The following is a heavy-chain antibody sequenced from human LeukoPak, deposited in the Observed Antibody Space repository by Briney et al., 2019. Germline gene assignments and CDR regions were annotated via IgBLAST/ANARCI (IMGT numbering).Heavy chain of an antibody. V-gene: IGHV3-30*02. D-gene: IGHD2-15*01. Sequence: PGGPLRLSCAASGFTFSSYGMHWVRQAPGKGLEWVAFIRYDGSNKYYGDSVKGRFTISRDNSKNTLYLQMNSLRAEDTAVYYCAKVTVVVVAATPSDYWGQGTLVTVSS. J-gene: IGHJ4*02. CDR3: AKVTVVVVAATPSDY. CDR1: GFTFSSYG. CDR2: IRYDGSNK.